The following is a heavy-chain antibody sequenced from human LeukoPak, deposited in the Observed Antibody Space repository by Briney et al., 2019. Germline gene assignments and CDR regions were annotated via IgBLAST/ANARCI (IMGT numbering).Heavy chain of an antibody. CDR3: ARGGYSYGSQISLGY. D-gene: IGHD5-18*01. CDR2: ISAYNGNT. J-gene: IGHJ4*02. V-gene: IGHV1-18*04. CDR1: GYTFTSYG. Sequence: ASVKVSCKASGYTFTSYGVSWVRQAPGQGLEWMGWISAYNGNTNYAQKLQGRVTMTTDTSTSTAYMELRSLTSDDTAVYYCARGGYSYGSQISLGYWGQGTLVTDSS.